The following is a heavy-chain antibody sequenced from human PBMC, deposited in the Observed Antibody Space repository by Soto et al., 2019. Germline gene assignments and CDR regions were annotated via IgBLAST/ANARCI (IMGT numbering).Heavy chain of an antibody. Sequence: QVQLVQSGAEVKKPGSSVKVSCKASGGTFSSYAISWVRQAPGQGLEWMGGIIPLFGTANYAQKFQGRVTITADDSTSTAYMEVSSLRSEDTAVYYCARGTGDSRAYYYVYWGQGTLVTVSS. D-gene: IGHD3-22*01. CDR3: ARGTGDSRAYYYVY. V-gene: IGHV1-69*12. CDR1: GGTFSSYA. J-gene: IGHJ4*02. CDR2: IIPLFGTA.